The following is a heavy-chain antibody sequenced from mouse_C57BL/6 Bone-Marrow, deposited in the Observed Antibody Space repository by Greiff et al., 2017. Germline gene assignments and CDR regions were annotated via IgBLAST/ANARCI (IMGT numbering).Heavy chain of an antibody. CDR1: GYTFTNYW. CDR3: ARRWLLYYFDY. CDR2: IYPGGGYT. J-gene: IGHJ2*01. Sequence: QVQLQQSGAELVRPGTSVKMSCKASGYTFTNYWIGWAKQRPGHGLEWIGDIYPGGGYTNYNEKFKGKATLTADKSSSTAYMQVSSLTSEDSAIYYCARRWLLYYFDYWGQGTTLTVSS. D-gene: IGHD2-3*01. V-gene: IGHV1-63*01.